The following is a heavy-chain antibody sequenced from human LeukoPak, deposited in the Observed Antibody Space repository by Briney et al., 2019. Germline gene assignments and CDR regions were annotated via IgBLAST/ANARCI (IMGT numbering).Heavy chain of an antibody. CDR1: GFTFSSYA. D-gene: IGHD2-2*01. V-gene: IGHV3-30*01. CDR2: ISYDGSNK. CDR3: ARAGLVVVPAAVRGYTYYYYYMDV. J-gene: IGHJ6*03. Sequence: GGSLRLSCAASGFTFSSYAMHWVRQAPGKGLEWVAVISYDGSNKYYADSVKGRFTISRDNSKNTLYLQMNSLRAEDTAVYYCARAGLVVVPAAVRGYTYYYYYMDVWGKGTTVTVSS.